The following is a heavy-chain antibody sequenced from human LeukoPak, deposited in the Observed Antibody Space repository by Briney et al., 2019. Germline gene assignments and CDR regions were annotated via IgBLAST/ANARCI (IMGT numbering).Heavy chain of an antibody. CDR1: RGSISSYY. CDR3: ARVGSGSFGY. CDR2: IYYSGNT. V-gene: IGHV4-59*01. D-gene: IGHD1-26*01. Sequence: SETLSLTCSDSRGSISSYYWSWIRQPPGKGPEWIGYIYYSGNTNYNPSLMSRVTISIDTSKNQFSLKLSSVTAADTAVYYCARVGSGSFGYWGQGTPVTVSS. J-gene: IGHJ4*02.